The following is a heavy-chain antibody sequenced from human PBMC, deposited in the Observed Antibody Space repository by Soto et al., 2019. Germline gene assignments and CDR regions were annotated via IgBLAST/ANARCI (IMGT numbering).Heavy chain of an antibody. CDR3: TKDRAPKVLYPFDF. V-gene: IGHV3-23*01. Sequence: GGSLRLSCAASGFSFSTYAMNWVRQAPGGGLEWVAVITGNKGLIKYADSVKGRFTISRDNSQNVLYLQMISLRAEEAAMYDSTKDRAPKVLYPFDFWGQGTMVTVSS. CDR2: ITGNKGLI. D-gene: IGHD3-10*01. J-gene: IGHJ3*01. CDR1: GFSFSTYA.